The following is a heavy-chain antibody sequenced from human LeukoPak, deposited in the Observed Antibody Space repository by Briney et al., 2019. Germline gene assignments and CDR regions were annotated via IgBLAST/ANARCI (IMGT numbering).Heavy chain of an antibody. J-gene: IGHJ6*04. CDR1: GGSISSYY. V-gene: IGHV4-4*07. Sequence: SETLSLACTVSGGSISSYYWSWIRQPAGKGLEWIGRIYTSGSTNYNPSLKSRVTISVDTSKNQFSLKLSSVTAADTAVYYCARDTGYCSSTSCYGRGEMDVWGKGTTVTVSS. CDR2: IYTSGST. CDR3: ARDTGYCSSTSCYGRGEMDV. D-gene: IGHD2-2*01.